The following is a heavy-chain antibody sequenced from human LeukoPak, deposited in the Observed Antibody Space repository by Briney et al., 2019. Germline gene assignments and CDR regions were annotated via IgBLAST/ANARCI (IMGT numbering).Heavy chain of an antibody. CDR2: INPSGGST. CDR3: AVHLPGDYLDR. V-gene: IGHV1-46*01. J-gene: IGHJ4*02. Sequence: ASVKVSCKASGYTFTSYYMHWVRQAPGQGLEWMGIINPSGGSTSYAQKFQGRVTMTRNTSITTAYMELSSLRFEDTAVYCAVHLPGDYLDRWGQGTLVTVSS. CDR1: GYTFTSYY.